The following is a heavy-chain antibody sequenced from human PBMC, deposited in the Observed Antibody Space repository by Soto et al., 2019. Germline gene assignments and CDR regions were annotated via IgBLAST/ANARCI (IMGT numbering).Heavy chain of an antibody. CDR3: AKMSSENYYDPVFS. D-gene: IGHD3-22*01. Sequence: QVQLVESGGDLDKTGGSQRIVCEASGFTFSDYYMSWVRQAPGKGLEWVSYISSSGNIIYYADSVKGRFTISRDNAKNSVYLQMNSLRAEDTALYFCAKMSSENYYDPVFSWGQGTLVTVSS. V-gene: IGHV3-11*01. CDR2: ISSSGNII. CDR1: GFTFSDYY. J-gene: IGHJ4*02.